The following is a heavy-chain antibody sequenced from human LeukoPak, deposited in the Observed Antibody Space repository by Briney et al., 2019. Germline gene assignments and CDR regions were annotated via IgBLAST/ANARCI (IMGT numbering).Heavy chain of an antibody. J-gene: IGHJ4*02. CDR2: IRSKAYGGTT. CDR3: TRGGNYYGSGSYYEDLDY. CDR1: GFTFGDYA. V-gene: IGHV3-49*04. Sequence: GGSLRLSCTASGFTFGDYAMSWVRQAPGKGLEWVGFIRSKAYGGTTEYAASVKGRFTISRDDSNSIAYLQMNSLKTEDTAEYYCTRGGNYYGSGSYYEDLDYWGQGTLVTVSS. D-gene: IGHD3-10*01.